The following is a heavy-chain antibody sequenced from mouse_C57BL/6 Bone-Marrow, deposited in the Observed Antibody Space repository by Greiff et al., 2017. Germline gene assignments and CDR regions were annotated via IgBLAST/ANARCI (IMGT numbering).Heavy chain of an antibody. CDR2: IYPGNSDT. CDR1: GYTFTSYW. J-gene: IGHJ3*01. Sequence: VQLQQSGTVLARPGASVKMSCKTSGYTFTSYWMHWVKQRPGQGLEWIGAIYPGNSDTSYNQKFKGKAKLTAVTSASTAYMELSSLTNEDSAVYYCTRIYYYGSSPWFAYWGQGTLVTVSA. D-gene: IGHD1-1*01. CDR3: TRIYYYGSSPWFAY. V-gene: IGHV1-5*01.